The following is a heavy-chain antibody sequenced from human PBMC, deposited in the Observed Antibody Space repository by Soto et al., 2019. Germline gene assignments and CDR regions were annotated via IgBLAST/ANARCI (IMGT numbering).Heavy chain of an antibody. J-gene: IGHJ4*02. D-gene: IGHD2-2*01. Sequence: QVQLQESGPGLVKPSQTLSLTCTVSGGSISSGGYYWSWIRQHPGKGLEWIGYIYYSGSTYYNPSLRSRVTISVDTSKSQFSLRLSSVPAADTAVYYCARARAGYCSSTSCYVTFFDYWGQGTLVTVSS. CDR3: ARARAGYCSSTSCYVTFFDY. V-gene: IGHV4-31*03. CDR2: IYYSGST. CDR1: GGSISSGGYY.